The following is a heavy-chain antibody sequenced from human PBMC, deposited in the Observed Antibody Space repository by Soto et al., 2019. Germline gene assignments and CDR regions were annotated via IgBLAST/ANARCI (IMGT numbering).Heavy chain of an antibody. Sequence: EVQLVESGGGLVKPGGSLRLSCVASGFPFSNAWINCVRQVPGKWLEWVGRVKSKTDGGSSDYAAAVKGRFAVSRDDSRHIVYLQMNSLKIEDTGVYYCTTDSRTTLPEIRFDYWGHGTQVTVSS. CDR2: VKSKTDGGSS. CDR1: GFPFSNAW. V-gene: IGHV3-15*07. CDR3: TTDSRTTLPEIRFDY. D-gene: IGHD1-26*01. J-gene: IGHJ4*01.